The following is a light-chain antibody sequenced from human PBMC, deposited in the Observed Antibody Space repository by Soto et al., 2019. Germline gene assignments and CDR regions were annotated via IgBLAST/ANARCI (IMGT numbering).Light chain of an antibody. Sequence: QSVLTQPPSVSGSPGQRVTISCSGSSSNIGSNTVNWYQQFPGTAPKLLIYSNNERPSGVPDRFSGSKSGASASLAISGLQSEDEADYYCAAWDDSLNGLFGGGTQLTVL. CDR2: SNN. CDR3: AAWDDSLNGL. CDR1: SSNIGSNT. V-gene: IGLV1-44*01. J-gene: IGLJ2*01.